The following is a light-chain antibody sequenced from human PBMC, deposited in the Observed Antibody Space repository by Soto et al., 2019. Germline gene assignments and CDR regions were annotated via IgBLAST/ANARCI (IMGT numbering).Light chain of an antibody. CDR3: QSYDRTLHRVV. J-gene: IGLJ2*01. CDR1: SSNIGAAYD. V-gene: IGLV1-40*01. Sequence: QSVLTQPPSVSGAPGQRITISCTGTSSNIGAAYDVHWYQQFPRKAPKVLIFGSRVRPSGVPDRFSGSKSGTSASLAITGLQTEDEAHYYCQSYDRTLHRVVFGGGTKLTVL. CDR2: GSR.